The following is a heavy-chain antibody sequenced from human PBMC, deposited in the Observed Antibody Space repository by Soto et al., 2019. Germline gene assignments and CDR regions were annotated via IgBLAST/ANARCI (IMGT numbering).Heavy chain of an antibody. CDR2: ISSTSTNI. D-gene: IGHD2-2*01. CDR1: GFTFSSYI. CDR3: ARGIISSSLVTFDV. Sequence: VGSLRLSCAASGFTFSSYIMHWVRQAPGKGLEWISTISSTSTNIYYADSVKGRFTISRDNPKNSLFLQMNSLRAEDMAVYYCARGIISSSLVTFDVWGQGTVVTVS. J-gene: IGHJ3*01. V-gene: IGHV3-21*01.